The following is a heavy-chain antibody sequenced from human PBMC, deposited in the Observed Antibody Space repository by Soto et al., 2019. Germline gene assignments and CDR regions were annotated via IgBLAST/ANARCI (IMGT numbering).Heavy chain of an antibody. Sequence: PSETLSLTCTVSGGSISSYYWSWIRQPPGKGLEWIGYIYYSGSTNYNPSLKSRVTISVDTSKNQFSLKLSSVTAADTAVYYCAILDYSTWGSFDYWGQGTLVTSPQ. V-gene: IGHV4-59*01. CDR2: IYYSGST. J-gene: IGHJ4*02. D-gene: IGHD4-4*01. CDR3: AILDYSTWGSFDY. CDR1: GGSISSYY.